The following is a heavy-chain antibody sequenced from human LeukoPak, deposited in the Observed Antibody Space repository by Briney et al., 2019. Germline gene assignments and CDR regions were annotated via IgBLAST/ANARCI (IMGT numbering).Heavy chain of an antibody. D-gene: IGHD2-21*01. V-gene: IGHV3-64*01. CDR2: ISSNGGST. CDR3: ARAGLAPGY. Sequence: GRSLRLSCAASGFTFSSYAMHWVRQAPGKGLEYVSAISSNGGSTYYANSVKGRFTISRDNSKNTLYLQMGSLRAEDMAVYYCARAGLAPGYWGQGTLVTVSS. CDR1: GFTFSSYA. J-gene: IGHJ4*02.